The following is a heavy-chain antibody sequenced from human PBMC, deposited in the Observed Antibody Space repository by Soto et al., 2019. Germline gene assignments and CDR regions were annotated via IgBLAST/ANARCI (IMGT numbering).Heavy chain of an antibody. D-gene: IGHD6-13*01. CDR1: GGSFSGYY. CDR2: INHSGST. CDR3: ARGPRYSSGWYFVSYNWFDP. V-gene: IGHV4-34*01. J-gene: IGHJ5*02. Sequence: SETLSLTCAVYGGSFSGYYWSWIRQPPGKGLEWIGEINHSGSTNYNPSLKSRVTISADTSKNQFSLKLSSVTAADTAVYYCARGPRYSSGWYFVSYNWFDPWGQGTLVTVSS.